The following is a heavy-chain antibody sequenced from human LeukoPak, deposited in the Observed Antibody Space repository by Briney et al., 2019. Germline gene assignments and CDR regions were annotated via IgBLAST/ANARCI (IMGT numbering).Heavy chain of an antibody. V-gene: IGHV3-48*02. CDR1: GFTFSSYA. J-gene: IGHJ4*02. Sequence: GGSLRLSCAASGFTFSSYAMSWVRQAPGKGLEWVSYISSSSSTIYYADSVKGRFTISRDNAKNSLYLQMNSLRDEDTAVYYCARSKLRYFDWLFDYWGQGTLVTVSS. CDR2: ISSSSSTI. D-gene: IGHD3-9*01. CDR3: ARSKLRYFDWLFDY.